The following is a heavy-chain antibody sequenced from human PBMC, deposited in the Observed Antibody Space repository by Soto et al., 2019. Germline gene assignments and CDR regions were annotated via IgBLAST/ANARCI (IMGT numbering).Heavy chain of an antibody. J-gene: IGHJ4*02. CDR3: AKDRGRGFGDFWYYFDC. D-gene: IGHD3-10*01. V-gene: IGHV3-23*01. CDR2: ISGSGGST. CDR1: GFTFSSYA. Sequence: EVQLLESGGGLVQPGGSLRLSCAASGFTFSSYAMSWVRQAPGKGLEWVSAISGSGGSTYYADSEKGRFTISRDNSKNTLYLQMNSLRAEDTDVYYCAKDRGRGFGDFWYYFDCWGQVSLVTVSS.